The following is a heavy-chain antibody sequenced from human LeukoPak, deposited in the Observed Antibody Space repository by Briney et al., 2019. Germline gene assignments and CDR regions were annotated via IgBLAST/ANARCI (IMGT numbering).Heavy chain of an antibody. Sequence: GASVKVSCKASGYTFTSYGISWVRQAPGQGLEWMGWISAYNGNTNYAQKLQGRVTMTTDTSTSTAYMELRSLRSDDTAVYYCAREGIDYYDSSGYEGFDPWGQGTLVTVSS. D-gene: IGHD3-22*01. V-gene: IGHV1-18*01. J-gene: IGHJ5*02. CDR2: ISAYNGNT. CDR1: GYTFTSYG. CDR3: AREGIDYYDSSGYEGFDP.